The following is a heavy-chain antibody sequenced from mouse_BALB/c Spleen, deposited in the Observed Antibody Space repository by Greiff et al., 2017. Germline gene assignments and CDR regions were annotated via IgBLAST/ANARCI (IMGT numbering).Heavy chain of an antibody. J-gene: IGHJ4*01. V-gene: IGHV2-2*02. CDR1: GFSLTSYG. Sequence: VKLVESGPGLVQPSQSLSITCTVSGFSLTSYGVHWVRQSPGKGLEWLGVIWSGGSTDYNAAFISRLSISKDNSKSQVFFKMNSLQANDTAIYYCARTCECYYYHYAMDYWGQGTSVTVSS. CDR2: IWSGGST. D-gene: IGHD2-3*01. CDR3: ARTCECYYYHYAMDY.